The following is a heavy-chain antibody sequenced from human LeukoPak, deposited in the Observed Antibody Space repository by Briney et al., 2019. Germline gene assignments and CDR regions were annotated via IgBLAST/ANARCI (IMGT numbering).Heavy chain of an antibody. CDR1: GGPISSYY. D-gene: IGHD6-13*01. Sequence: SQTLSLTCTVSGGPISSYYWSWIRQPPGKRLEWIGYISYSGSTLYNPSLESRVTISVDTSKNQFSLQLRSVTAADTAVYYCARGMSSSWPGRVDYWGQGTLVTVSS. V-gene: IGHV4-59*01. CDR3: ARGMSSSWPGRVDY. CDR2: ISYSGST. J-gene: IGHJ4*02.